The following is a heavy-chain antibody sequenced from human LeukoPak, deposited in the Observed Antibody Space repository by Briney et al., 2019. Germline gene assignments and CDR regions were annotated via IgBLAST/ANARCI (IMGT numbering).Heavy chain of an antibody. CDR2: ISAYNGNT. CDR1: GYTFTRYG. CDR3: ARVPYSGSYLGLFDY. Sequence: GSSVTVSCPASGYTFTRYGIIGVRQPPGQELEWMGWISAYNGNTNYAQKLQGRVTMTTDTATSTAYMELRSLRSDDTAVYYCARVPYSGSYLGLFDYWGQGTLVTVSS. D-gene: IGHD1-26*01. J-gene: IGHJ4*02. V-gene: IGHV1-18*01.